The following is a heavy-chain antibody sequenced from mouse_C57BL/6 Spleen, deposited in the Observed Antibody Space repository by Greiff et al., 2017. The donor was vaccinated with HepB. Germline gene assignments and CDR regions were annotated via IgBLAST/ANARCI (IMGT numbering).Heavy chain of an antibody. CDR2: ISSGGDYI. CDR3: TRDQDYGSNFDY. CDR1: GFTFSSYA. J-gene: IGHJ2*01. D-gene: IGHD1-1*01. V-gene: IGHV5-9-1*02. Sequence: EVQGVESGEGLVKPGGSLKLSCAASGFTFSSYAMSWVRQTPEKRLEWVAYISSGGDYIYYADTVKGRFTISRDNARNTLYLQMSSLKSEDTAMYYCTRDQDYGSNFDYWGQGTTLTVSS.